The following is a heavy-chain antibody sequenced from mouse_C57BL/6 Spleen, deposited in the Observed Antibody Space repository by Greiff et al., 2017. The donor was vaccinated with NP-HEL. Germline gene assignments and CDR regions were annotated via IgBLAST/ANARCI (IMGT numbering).Heavy chain of an antibody. CDR3: ARRGDYAIDY. CDR2: IDPSDSYT. V-gene: IGHV1-59*01. J-gene: IGHJ4*01. Sequence: QVHVKQSGAELVRPGTSVKLSCKASGYTFTSYWMHWVKQRPGQGLEWIGVIDPSDSYTNYNQKFKGKATLTVDTSSSTAYMQLSSLTSEDSAVHYCARRGDYAIDYWGQGTSVTVSS. CDR1: GYTFTSYW.